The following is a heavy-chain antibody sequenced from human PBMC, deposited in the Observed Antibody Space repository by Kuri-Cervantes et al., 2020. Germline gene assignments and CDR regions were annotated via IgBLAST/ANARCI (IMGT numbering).Heavy chain of an antibody. V-gene: IGHV3-30*03. CDR3: AAPGGIVVVPAASFDY. D-gene: IGHD2-2*01. Sequence: SLKISCAASGFTFSSYGMHWVRQAPGKGLEWVAVISHDGSNKYYADSVKGRFTISRDNSKNTLYLQMNSLRAEDTAVYYCAAPGGIVVVPAASFDYWGQGTLVTGSS. CDR1: GFTFSSYG. CDR2: ISHDGSNK. J-gene: IGHJ4*02.